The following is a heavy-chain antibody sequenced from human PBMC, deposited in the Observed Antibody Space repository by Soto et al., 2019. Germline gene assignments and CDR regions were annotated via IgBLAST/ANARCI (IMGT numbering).Heavy chain of an antibody. J-gene: IGHJ4*02. Sequence: PSETLSLTCTVSCGSISGFYWTWLRQPPGKGLEWIGYVHYAGSPTYNPSLKSRLNISVDTSENQFSLKLASVTPADTAVYYCARRIYGVSDYWGQGTLVTVSS. CDR3: ARRIYGVSDY. V-gene: IGHV4-59*01. CDR1: CGSISGFY. D-gene: IGHD3-16*01. CDR2: VHYAGSP.